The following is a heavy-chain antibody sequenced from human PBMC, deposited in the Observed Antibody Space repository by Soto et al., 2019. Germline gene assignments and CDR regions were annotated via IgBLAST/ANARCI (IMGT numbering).Heavy chain of an antibody. D-gene: IGHD3-16*02. V-gene: IGHV3-30-3*01. CDR1: GFTFSSYA. Sequence: GGSLRLSCAASGFTFSSYAMHWVRQAPGKGLEWVAVISYDGSNKYYADSVKGRFTISRDNSKNTLYLQMNSLRAEDTAVYYCARVPGFMITFGGVIAEVGDYWGQGTLVTVSS. J-gene: IGHJ4*02. CDR3: ARVPGFMITFGGVIAEVGDY. CDR2: ISYDGSNK.